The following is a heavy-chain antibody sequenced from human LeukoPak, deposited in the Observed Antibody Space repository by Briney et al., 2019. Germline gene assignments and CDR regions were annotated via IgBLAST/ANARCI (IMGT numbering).Heavy chain of an antibody. Sequence: PGGSLRLSCAASGFSFSDYNMNWVRQAPGKALEWVSSITTSSTYIYYGDSVKGRFTISRDNAKNSLYLQMNSLRAEDTAVYYCAREVYSSGWYVSHYYYMDVWGKGTTVTVSS. J-gene: IGHJ6*03. D-gene: IGHD6-19*01. CDR1: GFSFSDYN. CDR3: AREVYSSGWYVSHYYYMDV. CDR2: ITTSSTYI. V-gene: IGHV3-21*01.